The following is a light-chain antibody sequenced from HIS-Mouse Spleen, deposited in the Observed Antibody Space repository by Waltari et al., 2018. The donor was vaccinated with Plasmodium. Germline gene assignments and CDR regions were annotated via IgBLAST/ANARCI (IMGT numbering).Light chain of an antibody. J-gene: IGLJ3*02. Sequence: SYELTQPPSLSVSPGQTARITCSGAALPKKYAYWYQQKSGQAPGLVIYEDSKRPSGIPERFSGSSSGTMATLTISGAQVEDEADYYCYSTDSSGNHRVFGGGTKLTVL. CDR1: ALPKKY. CDR2: EDS. CDR3: YSTDSSGNHRV. V-gene: IGLV3-10*01.